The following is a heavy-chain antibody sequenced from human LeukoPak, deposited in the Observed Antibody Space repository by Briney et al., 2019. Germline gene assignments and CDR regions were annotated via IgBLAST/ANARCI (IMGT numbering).Heavy chain of an antibody. D-gene: IGHD4-11*01. CDR2: IYYSGST. V-gene: IGHV4-39*07. CDR3: ASRECVTTSLD. J-gene: IGHJ4*02. Sequence: SETLSLTCTVSGGSISGTSYYWGWIRQPPGKGLEWIGSIYYSGSTYYNPSLKSRVTISVDKSKNQFSLKLSSVTAADTAMYYCASRECVTTSLDWGQGTLVTVSS. CDR1: GGSISGTSYY.